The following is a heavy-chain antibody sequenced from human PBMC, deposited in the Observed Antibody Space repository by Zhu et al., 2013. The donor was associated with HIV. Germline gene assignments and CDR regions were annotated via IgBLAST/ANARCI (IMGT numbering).Heavy chain of an antibody. D-gene: IGHD1-26*01. CDR3: TTVAFEWELHLDY. V-gene: IGHV3-15*01. CDR1: GFTFSNAW. J-gene: IGHJ4*02. CDR2: IKSKTDGGTT. Sequence: EVQLVESGGGLVKPGGSLRLSCAASGFTFSNAWMSWVRQAPGKGLEWVGRIKSKTDGGTTDYAAPVKGRFTISRDDSKNTLYLQMNSLKTEDTAVYYCTTVAFEWELHLDYWGQGTLVTVSS.